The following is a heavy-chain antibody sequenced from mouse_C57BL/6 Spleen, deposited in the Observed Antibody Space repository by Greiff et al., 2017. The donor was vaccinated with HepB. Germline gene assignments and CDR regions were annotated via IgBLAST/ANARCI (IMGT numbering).Heavy chain of an antibody. CDR1: GYTFTDYY. V-gene: IGHV1-76*01. Sequence: VQLQESGAELVRPGASVKLSCKASGYTFTDYYINWVKQRPGQGLEWIARIYPGSGNTYYNEKFKGKATLTAEKSSSTAYMQLSSLTSEDSAVYFCARAGDYYGTSQREDFDYWGQGTTLTVSS. CDR3: ARAGDYYGTSQREDFDY. D-gene: IGHD1-1*01. CDR2: IYPGSGNT. J-gene: IGHJ2*01.